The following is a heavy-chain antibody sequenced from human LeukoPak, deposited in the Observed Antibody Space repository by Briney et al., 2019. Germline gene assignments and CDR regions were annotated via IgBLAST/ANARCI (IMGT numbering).Heavy chain of an antibody. D-gene: IGHD1-14*01. CDR2: IGAAGART. CDR3: ARELGGTKTGGFDI. J-gene: IGHJ3*02. CDR1: GFRFSYHD. V-gene: IGHV3-64*02. Sequence: GGSLGLSCAASGFRFSYHDMHWVRQAPGKGLEFVSSIGAAGARTFYADSVKGRFTISRDNFQSTMYLQMDGLRPEDSAVYYCARELGGTKTGGFDIWGQGTVVTVSS.